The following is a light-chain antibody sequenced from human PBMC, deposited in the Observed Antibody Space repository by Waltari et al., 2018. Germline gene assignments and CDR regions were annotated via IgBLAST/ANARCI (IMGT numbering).Light chain of an antibody. Sequence: QSALTQPASVSGSPGQSITIACTGTSSDAGGYNYVSWYQHHPGKAPKLMIYEVSNRPSGVSTRFSGSNSGNTASLTIPGLQAEDEAHYYCSSYTSSISWVFGGGTKLTVL. V-gene: IGLV2-14*01. J-gene: IGLJ3*02. CDR3: SSYTSSISWV. CDR2: EVS. CDR1: SSDAGGYNY.